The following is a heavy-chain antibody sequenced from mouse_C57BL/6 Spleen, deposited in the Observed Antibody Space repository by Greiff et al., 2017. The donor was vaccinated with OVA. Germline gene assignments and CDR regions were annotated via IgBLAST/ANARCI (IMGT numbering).Heavy chain of an antibody. J-gene: IGHJ3*01. V-gene: IGHV5-4*01. D-gene: IGHD1-1*01. CDR1: GFTFSSYA. Sequence: EVKLVESGGGLVKPGGSLKLSCAASGFTFSSYALSWVRQTPEKRLEWVATISDGGSYTYYPDNVKGRFTISRDHAKTNLYLQMSHLKSEDTAMYYCAREGYGSWFAYWGQGTLVTVSA. CDR2: ISDGGSYT. CDR3: AREGYGSWFAY.